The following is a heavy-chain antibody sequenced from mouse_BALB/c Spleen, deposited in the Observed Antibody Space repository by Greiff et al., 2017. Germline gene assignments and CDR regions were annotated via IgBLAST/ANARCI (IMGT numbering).Heavy chain of an antibody. CDR2: IYPYNGGT. CDR1: GYAFGSSW. J-gene: IGHJ4*01. V-gene: IGHV1-82*01. D-gene: IGHD1-2*01. CDR3: ARPSLPDYAMDY. Sequence: QVQLQQSGPELVKPGASVKISCKASGYAFGSSWMNWVKQRPGQGLEWIGRIYPYNGGTGYNQKFKSKATLTVDNSSSTAYMELRSLTSEDSAVYYCARPSLPDYAMDYWGQGTSVTVSS.